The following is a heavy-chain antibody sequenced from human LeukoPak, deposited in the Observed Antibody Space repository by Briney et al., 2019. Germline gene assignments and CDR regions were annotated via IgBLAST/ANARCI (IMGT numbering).Heavy chain of an antibody. V-gene: IGHV3-30*02. Sequence: GGSLRLSCAASGFTFSSYGMHWVRQAPGKGLEWVAFIRYDGSNKYYADSVKGRFTISRDNSKNTLYLQMNSLRAEDTAVYYCAKDSHSAVAGIFDYWGQGTLVTVSS. D-gene: IGHD6-19*01. CDR2: IRYDGSNK. J-gene: IGHJ4*02. CDR3: AKDSHSAVAGIFDY. CDR1: GFTFSSYG.